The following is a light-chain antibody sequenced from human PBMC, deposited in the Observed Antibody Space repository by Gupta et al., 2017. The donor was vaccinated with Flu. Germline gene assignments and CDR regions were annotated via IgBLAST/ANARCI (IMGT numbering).Light chain of an antibody. J-gene: IGKJ4*01. CDR2: DAS. V-gene: IGKV1-33*01. CDR1: QYISNY. CDR3: QQYDNLPRT. Sequence: DIQLTQSPFSLSASVGDRVTITCQASQYISNYLNWYQQKPGKAPKLLIYDASNLETGVPSRFSGSGSGTDFTFTISSLQPEDIAAYYCQQYDNLPRTFGGGTKVEIK.